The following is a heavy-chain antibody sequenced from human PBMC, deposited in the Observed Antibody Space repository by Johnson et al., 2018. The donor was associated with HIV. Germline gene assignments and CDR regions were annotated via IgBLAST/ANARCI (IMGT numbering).Heavy chain of an antibody. J-gene: IGHJ3*02. Sequence: EVQLVESGGGLVKPGGSLRLSCRASVFPFSNAWMNWVRQAPGKGLEWVGRLKSKVDGGTTDYAAPVKDRFTISRDDSKNTLYLQMSSLRTDDAAVYYCTTEGDAFDIWGQGTMVTVSS. V-gene: IGHV3-15*01. CDR3: TTEGDAFDI. CDR2: LKSKVDGGTT. CDR1: VFPFSNAW.